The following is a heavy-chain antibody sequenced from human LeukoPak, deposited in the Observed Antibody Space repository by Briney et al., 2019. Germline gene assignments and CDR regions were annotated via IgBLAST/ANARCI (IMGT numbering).Heavy chain of an antibody. V-gene: IGHV3-13*01. CDR3: ARAGGYYYYYYMDV. Sequence: GGSLRLSCAASGFTFSSYDMHWVRQAPGKGLEWVSAIGTAGDTFYPGSVKGRFAISRENAKNSLYLQMNSLRAGDTAVYYCARAGGYYYYYYMDVWGKGTMVTVSS. J-gene: IGHJ6*03. CDR2: IGTAGDT. CDR1: GFTFSSYD.